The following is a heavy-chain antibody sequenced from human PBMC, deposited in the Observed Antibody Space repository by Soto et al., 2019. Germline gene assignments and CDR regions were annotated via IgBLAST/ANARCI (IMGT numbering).Heavy chain of an antibody. CDR2: IGTAGDT. V-gene: IGHV3-13*01. D-gene: IGHD4-17*01. Sequence: EVQLVESGGGLVQPGGSLRLSCAASGFTFSSYDMHWVRQATGKGLEWVSAIGTAGDTYYPGSVKGRFTISRENAKNSFYLQMNSLRDGDTAVYYCARGGYGDFEYYFDYWGQGTLVTVSS. CDR1: GFTFSSYD. J-gene: IGHJ4*02. CDR3: ARGGYGDFEYYFDY.